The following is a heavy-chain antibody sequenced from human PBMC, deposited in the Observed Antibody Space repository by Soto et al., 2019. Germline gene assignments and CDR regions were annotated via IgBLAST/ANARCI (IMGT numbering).Heavy chain of an antibody. CDR1: GFTFSSYS. Sequence: ESGGGLVKPGGSLRLSCAASGFTFSSYSMNWVRQAPGKGLEWVSSISTSSSYIHYADSVKGRFTISRDNAKNTVYLQMDSLRAEDTAVYYCARSLPGTYGAFDLWGQGTMVTVSS. CDR2: ISTSSSYI. V-gene: IGHV3-21*01. J-gene: IGHJ3*01. CDR3: ARSLPGTYGAFDL. D-gene: IGHD1-7*01.